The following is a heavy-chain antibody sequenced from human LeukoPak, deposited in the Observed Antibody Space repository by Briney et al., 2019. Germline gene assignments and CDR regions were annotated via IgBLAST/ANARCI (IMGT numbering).Heavy chain of an antibody. CDR2: ISTDGSRP. CDR1: GFTFSSHW. Sequence: GSLRLSCAASGFTFSSHWMHWVRQAPGKGLVWVSGISTDGSRPRYADSVNGRFTISRDNAKNTLYLQMNSLRAEDTAVYFCVRDGQGSTPLDYWGQGTLVTVSS. J-gene: IGHJ4*02. V-gene: IGHV3-74*01. D-gene: IGHD2-15*01. CDR3: VRDGQGSTPLDY.